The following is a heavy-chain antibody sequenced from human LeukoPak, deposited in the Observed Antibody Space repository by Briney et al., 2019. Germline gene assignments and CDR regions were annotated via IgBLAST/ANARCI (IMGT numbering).Heavy chain of an antibody. CDR3: AKDLGPRGGSGSYYVVGYYYYGMDV. J-gene: IGHJ6*02. V-gene: IGHV3-30*18. CDR1: GFTFSSYG. D-gene: IGHD3-10*01. Sequence: GGSLRLSCAASGFTFSSYGMHWVRQAPGKGLEWVAVISYDGSNKYYADSVKGRFTISRDNSKNTLYLQMNSLRAEDTAVYYCAKDLGPRGGSGSYYVVGYYYYGMDVWGQGTTVTVSS. CDR2: ISYDGSNK.